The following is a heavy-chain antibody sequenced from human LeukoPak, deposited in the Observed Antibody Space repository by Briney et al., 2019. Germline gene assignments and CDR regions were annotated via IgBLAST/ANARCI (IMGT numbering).Heavy chain of an antibody. CDR2: IIPILGIA. D-gene: IGHD3-10*01. V-gene: IGHV1-69*02. Sequence: XXEWXGRIIPILGIANYAQKFQGRVTITADKSTSTAYMELSSLRSEDTAVYYSARAYGSGRGPFDYWGQGTLVTVSS. J-gene: IGHJ4*02. CDR3: ARAYGSGRGPFDY.